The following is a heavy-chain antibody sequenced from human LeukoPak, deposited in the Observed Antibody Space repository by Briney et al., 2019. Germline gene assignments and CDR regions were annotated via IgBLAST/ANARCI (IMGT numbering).Heavy chain of an antibody. CDR3: ARPWAAAGTPNDAFDI. V-gene: IGHV5-51*01. J-gene: IGHJ3*02. Sequence: GESLKISCKGSGYSFTSYWIGWVRQMPGKGLEWMGIIYPGDSDTRYSPSFQGQVTISADKSISTAYLQWSSLKASDTAMYYCARPWAAAGTPNDAFDIWGQGTMVTVSS. CDR1: GYSFTSYW. CDR2: IYPGDSDT. D-gene: IGHD6-13*01.